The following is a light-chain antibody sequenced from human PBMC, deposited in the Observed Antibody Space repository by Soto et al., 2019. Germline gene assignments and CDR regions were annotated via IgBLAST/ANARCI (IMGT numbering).Light chain of an antibody. CDR2: GAS. CDR1: QSVSSSY. J-gene: IGKJ1*01. V-gene: IGKV3-20*01. CDR3: QQYGNSRA. Sequence: VLTQPPGTLSLSPGERATLSCRASQSVSSSYLAWYQHKPGQAPRLLIYGASSRATGIPDRFSGSGSGTDFTLTISRLEPEDFAVYYCQQYGNSRAFGQGTKV.